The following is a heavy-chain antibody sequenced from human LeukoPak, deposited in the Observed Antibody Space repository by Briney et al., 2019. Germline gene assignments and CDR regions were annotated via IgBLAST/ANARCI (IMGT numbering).Heavy chain of an antibody. V-gene: IGHV5-51*01. CDR3: ARGAAGLSSWFDS. D-gene: IGHD6-13*01. CDR2: IYPGDSDT. J-gene: IGHJ5*01. CDR1: GYNFLSYW. Sequence: GESLKISCKGSGYNFLSYWIGWVRQMPGKGLEWMGIIYPGDSDTRYSPSFQGQVTISADKSISTAFLQWSSLKASDTAIYYCARGAAGLSSWFDSWGQATLVTVSS.